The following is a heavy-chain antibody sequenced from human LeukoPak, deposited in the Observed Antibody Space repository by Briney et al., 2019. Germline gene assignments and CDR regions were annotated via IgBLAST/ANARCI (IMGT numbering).Heavy chain of an antibody. Sequence: RASVKVSCKASGYTFTSYDINWVRQATGQGLEWMGWMNPNSGNTGYAQKFQGRVTMTTDISTNTAYMELRSLRSDDTAVYYCARGVLSRWSLLQWFDPWGQGTLVTVSS. V-gene: IGHV1-8*01. J-gene: IGHJ5*02. D-gene: IGHD6-19*01. CDR1: GYTFTSYD. CDR2: MNPNSGNT. CDR3: ARGVLSRWSLLQWFDP.